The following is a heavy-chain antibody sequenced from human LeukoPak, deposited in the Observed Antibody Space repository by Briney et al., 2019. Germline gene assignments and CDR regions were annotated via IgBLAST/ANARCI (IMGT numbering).Heavy chain of an antibody. CDR1: GFTFSSYW. V-gene: IGHV3-7*01. J-gene: IGHJ4*02. Sequence: GGSLRLSCAASGFTFSSYWMSWVRQAPGKGLEWVANIDQDGSEKEKYYVDSVRCRFTISRDNAKNSLFLQMNSLRAEDTAVYYCAKVLVGATGVFDYWGQGTLVTVSS. D-gene: IGHD1-26*01. CDR2: IDQDGSEKEK. CDR3: AKVLVGATGVFDY.